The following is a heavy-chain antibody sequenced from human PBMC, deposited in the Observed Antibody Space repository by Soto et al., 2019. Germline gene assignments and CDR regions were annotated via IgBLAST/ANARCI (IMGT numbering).Heavy chain of an antibody. D-gene: IGHD6-6*01. Sequence: GGSLRLSCAASGFTFSSYAMHWVRQAPGKGLEWVAVISYDGSNKYYADSVKGRFTISRDNSKNTLYLQMNSLRAEDTAVYYCVRDRPSYSSSSNYYYYYGMDVWGQGTTVTVSS. CDR2: ISYDGSNK. V-gene: IGHV3-30-3*01. CDR1: GFTFSSYA. CDR3: VRDRPSYSSSSNYYYYYGMDV. J-gene: IGHJ6*02.